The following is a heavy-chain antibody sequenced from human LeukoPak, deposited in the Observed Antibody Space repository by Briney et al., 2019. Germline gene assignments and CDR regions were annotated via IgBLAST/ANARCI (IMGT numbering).Heavy chain of an antibody. J-gene: IGHJ4*02. CDR2: IYDNVNT. Sequence: SETLSLTCTISRGSINSYYWTWIRQPPGKGLEWVGYIYDNVNTNYNPSLKSRVTISVDTSKNQFSLKLSSVTAADTAVYYCARGRITIFGVLTPHFDYWGQGTLLTVAS. V-gene: IGHV4-59*01. CDR1: RGSINSYY. D-gene: IGHD3-3*01. CDR3: ARGRITIFGVLTPHFDY.